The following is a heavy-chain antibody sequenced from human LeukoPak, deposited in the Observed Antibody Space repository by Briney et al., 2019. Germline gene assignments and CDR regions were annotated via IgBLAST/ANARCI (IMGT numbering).Heavy chain of an antibody. J-gene: IGHJ3*02. CDR2: INHSGST. D-gene: IGHD5-24*01. CDR1: GGSFSGYY. Sequence: SETLSLTCAVYGGSFSGYYWSRIRQPPGKGLEWIGEINHSGSTNYNPSLKSRVTISVDTSKNQFSLKLSSVTAADTAVYYCARVYEMATMAFDIWGQGTMVTVSS. V-gene: IGHV4-34*01. CDR3: ARVYEMATMAFDI.